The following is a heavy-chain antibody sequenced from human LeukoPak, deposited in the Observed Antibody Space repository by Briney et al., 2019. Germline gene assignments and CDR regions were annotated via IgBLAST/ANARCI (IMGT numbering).Heavy chain of an antibody. Sequence: GGSLRLSCAASGFTFSSYWMSWVRQAPGKGLEWVANINQDGSEKYYVDSVKGRFTISRDNAKNSLYLQMNSLRAEDTAVYYCARDEATNQWSCLDSWGQGTLVTVSS. CDR2: INQDGSEK. CDR3: ARDEATNQWSCLDS. J-gene: IGHJ4*02. V-gene: IGHV3-7*01. CDR1: GFTFSSYW. D-gene: IGHD2-15*01.